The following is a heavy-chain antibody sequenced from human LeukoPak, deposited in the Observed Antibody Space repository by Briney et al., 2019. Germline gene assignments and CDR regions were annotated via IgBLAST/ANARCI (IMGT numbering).Heavy chain of an antibody. Sequence: PGGSLRLSCAASGFTFSSSAMSWVRQAPGKGLEWVSGINDSGGSTYYADSVKGRFTISRDNSKNTLYLQMNSLRAEDTAVYYCAKDRVTMIVPYAFDIWGQGTMVTVSS. CDR1: GFTFSSSA. V-gene: IGHV3-23*01. CDR2: INDSGGST. CDR3: AKDRVTMIVPYAFDI. J-gene: IGHJ3*02. D-gene: IGHD3-22*01.